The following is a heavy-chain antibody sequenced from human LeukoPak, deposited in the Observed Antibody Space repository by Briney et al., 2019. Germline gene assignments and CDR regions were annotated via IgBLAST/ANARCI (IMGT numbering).Heavy chain of an antibody. CDR2: ISSSSSYI. CDR3: ARDYCSSTSCYTGYFDY. V-gene: IGHV3-21*01. Sequence: GGSLRLSCAASGFTFSSYSMNWVRQAPGKGLEWVSSISSSSSYIYYADSVKGRFTISRDNAKNSLYLQMNSLRAEDTAVYYCARDYCSSTSCYTGYFDYWGQRTLVTVSS. D-gene: IGHD2-2*02. J-gene: IGHJ4*02. CDR1: GFTFSSYS.